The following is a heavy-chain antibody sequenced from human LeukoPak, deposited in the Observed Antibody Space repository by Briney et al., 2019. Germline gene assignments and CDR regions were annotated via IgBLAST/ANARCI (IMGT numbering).Heavy chain of an antibody. J-gene: IGHJ4*02. CDR3: ARGPLLTGIDY. CDR1: GGTFSSYA. D-gene: IGHD3-9*01. Sequence: ASVTVSCKASGGTFSSYAISWVRQAPGQGLEWMGRIIPILGIANYAQKFQGRVTITADKSTSTAYMELSSLRSEDTAVYYCARGPLLTGIDYWGQGTLVTVSS. CDR2: IIPILGIA. V-gene: IGHV1-69*04.